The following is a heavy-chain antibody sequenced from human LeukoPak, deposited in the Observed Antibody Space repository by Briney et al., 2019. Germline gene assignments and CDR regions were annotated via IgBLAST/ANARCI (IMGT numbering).Heavy chain of an antibody. J-gene: IGHJ4*02. CDR2: ISWNSGSI. V-gene: IGHV3-9*01. CDR1: GFTFSSYA. Sequence: GGSLRLSCAASGFTFSSYAMHWVRQAPGKGLEWVSGISWNSGSIGYADSVKGRFTISRDNAKNSLYLQMNSLRAEDTALYYCAKGTAMVAYYFDYWGQGTLVTVSS. CDR3: AKGTAMVAYYFDY. D-gene: IGHD5-18*01.